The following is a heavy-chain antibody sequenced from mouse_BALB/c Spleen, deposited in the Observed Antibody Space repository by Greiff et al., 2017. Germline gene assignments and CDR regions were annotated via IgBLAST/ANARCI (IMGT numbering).Heavy chain of an antibody. D-gene: IGHD2-2*01. V-gene: IGHV2-9*02. Sequence: QVQLQQSGPGLVAPSQSLSITCTVSGFSLTSYGVHWVRQPPGKGLEWLGVIWAGGSTNYNSALLSRLSISKDNSKSQVFLKMNSLQTDDTAMYYCAREGSGYDGGTWFAYWGQGTLVTVSA. J-gene: IGHJ3*01. CDR2: IWAGGST. CDR3: AREGSGYDGGTWFAY. CDR1: GFSLTSYG.